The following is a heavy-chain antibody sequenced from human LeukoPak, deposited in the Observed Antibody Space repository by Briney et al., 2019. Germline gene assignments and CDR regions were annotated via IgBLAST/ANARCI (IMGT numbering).Heavy chain of an antibody. D-gene: IGHD3-10*01. J-gene: IGHJ6*03. CDR2: IKPKSGAT. V-gene: IGHV1-2*02. CDR1: GDTFNDYY. Sequence: ASVNVSCKASGDTFNDYYIHWVRQAPGQGLEWMGWIKPKSGATKGALGFQGRVTMTSDTSINTAYMELIRLTSDDTAVYYCASGGSGGFYYMGVWGRGTTVTVSS. CDR3: ASGGSGGFYYMGV.